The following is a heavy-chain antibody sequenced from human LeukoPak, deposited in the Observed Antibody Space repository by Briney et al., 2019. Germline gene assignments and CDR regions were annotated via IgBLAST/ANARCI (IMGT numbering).Heavy chain of an antibody. V-gene: IGHV1-69*05. J-gene: IGHJ3*02. CDR3: ARVVGWFGELLGAFDI. Sequence: ASVKVSCKASGGTSSSYAISWVRQAPGQGLEWMGRIIPIFGTANYAQKFQGRVTITTDESTSTAYMELSSLRSEDTAVYYCARVVGWFGELLGAFDIWGQGTMVTVSS. D-gene: IGHD3-10*01. CDR2: IIPIFGTA. CDR1: GGTSSSYA.